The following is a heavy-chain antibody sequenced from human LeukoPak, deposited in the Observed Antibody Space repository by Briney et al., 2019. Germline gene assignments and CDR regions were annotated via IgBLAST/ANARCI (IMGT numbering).Heavy chain of an antibody. Sequence: GSLKLSCAASGFTFSGYWMSWVRPASGKGLEWVANINQDGSEKYYVDSVKGRFTISRDNAKNSLFLQMGSLRVEDTAVYYCARESTAGYNSSWYGFRNWGQGTLVSVSS. J-gene: IGHJ1*01. CDR1: GFTFSGYW. V-gene: IGHV3-7*01. D-gene: IGHD6-13*01. CDR3: ARESTAGYNSSWYGFRN. CDR2: INQDGSEK.